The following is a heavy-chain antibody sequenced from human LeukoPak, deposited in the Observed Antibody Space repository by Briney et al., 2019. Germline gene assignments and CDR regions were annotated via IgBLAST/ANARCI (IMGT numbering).Heavy chain of an antibody. CDR2: IYYSGSTNT. D-gene: IGHD1-1*01. V-gene: IGHV4-59*08. CDR3: ARGFAPSRNDAFDI. J-gene: IGHJ3*02. CDR1: GVSISSYY. Sequence: SETLSLTCTVSGVSISSYYWSWIRQPPGKGLEWIGHIYYSGSTNTNYNPSLKSRVTISVDTSKNQFSLKLSSVTAADTAVYYCARGFAPSRNDAFDIWGQGTMVTVSS.